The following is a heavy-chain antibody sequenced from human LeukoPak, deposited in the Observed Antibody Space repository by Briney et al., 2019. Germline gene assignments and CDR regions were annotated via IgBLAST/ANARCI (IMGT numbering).Heavy chain of an antibody. V-gene: IGHV5-51*01. CDR1: GYSFTSYW. CDR3: ARRYSGSHFFDS. CDR2: IYPGDSDT. Sequence: GESLKISCKGSGYSFTSYWIAWVRQMPGKGLEWMGIIYPGDSDTRYSPSFQGQVTISADKSISTAYPQWSSLKASDIGMYYCARRYSGSHFFDSWGQGTLVTVSS. J-gene: IGHJ4*02. D-gene: IGHD1-26*01.